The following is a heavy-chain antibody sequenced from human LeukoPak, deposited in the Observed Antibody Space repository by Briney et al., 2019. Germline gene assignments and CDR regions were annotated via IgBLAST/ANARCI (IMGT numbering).Heavy chain of an antibody. D-gene: IGHD4-17*01. CDR2: IYYTGNT. V-gene: IGHV4-59*01. Sequence: PSETLSLTCTVSGGSISGYYWSWIRQPPGKGLEWIGFIYYTGNTDYNPSLKSRLNVSVDTSKNQFSLKVSSVTAADTAVYYCVRSKSGTYGWFDPWGQGTLVTVSS. CDR1: GGSISGYY. CDR3: VRSKSGTYGWFDP. J-gene: IGHJ5*02.